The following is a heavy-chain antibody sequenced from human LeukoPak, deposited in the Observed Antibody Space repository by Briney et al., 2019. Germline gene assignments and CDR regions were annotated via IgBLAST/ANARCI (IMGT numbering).Heavy chain of an antibody. CDR1: GFTFSNYG. J-gene: IGHJ4*02. V-gene: IGHV3-48*03. Sequence: PGGSLRLSCADSGFTFSNYGMVWVRQAPGKGLEWVSYISSTGRTMYYADSVKGRFTISRDNAKKSLYLQMNSLRAEDTAVYYCARLSRATPDYWGQGTLVTVSS. CDR2: ISSTGRTM. CDR3: ARLSRATPDY.